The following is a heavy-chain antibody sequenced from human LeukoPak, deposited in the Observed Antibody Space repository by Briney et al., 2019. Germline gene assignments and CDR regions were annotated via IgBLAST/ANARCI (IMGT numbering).Heavy chain of an antibody. CDR1: GYTFTGYY. J-gene: IGHJ5*02. Sequence: GASVKVSCKASGYTFTGYYMHWVRQAPGQGLEWMGGIIPIFGTANYAQKFQGRVTITTDESTSTAYMELSSLRSEDTAVYYCAMSTVGLAPTKYYDFWSGYTWFDPWGQGTLVTVSS. CDR3: AMSTVGLAPTKYYDFWSGYTWFDP. CDR2: IIPIFGTA. D-gene: IGHD3-3*01. V-gene: IGHV1-69*05.